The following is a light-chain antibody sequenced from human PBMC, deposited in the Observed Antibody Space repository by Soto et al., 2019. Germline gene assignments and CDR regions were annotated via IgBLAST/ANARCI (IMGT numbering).Light chain of an antibody. CDR1: QSVLYSSNNKNY. J-gene: IGKJ1*01. CDR3: QQYGSSGT. Sequence: DIVMTQSPDSLAVSLGERATINCKSSQSVLYSSNNKNYLAWYQQKPGQPPKLLIYWASTRESGVPDRFSGSGSGTDFTLTISSLEPEDFAVYYCQQYGSSGTFGQGTKVDIK. CDR2: WAS. V-gene: IGKV4-1*01.